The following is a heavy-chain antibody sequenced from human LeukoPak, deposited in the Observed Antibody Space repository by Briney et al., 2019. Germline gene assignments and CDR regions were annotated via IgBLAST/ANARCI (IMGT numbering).Heavy chain of an antibody. Sequence: GGSLRLPCTASGFTFGDYAMTWFRQAPGKGLEWVGFIRSKAYGGTTEYAASVKGRFTISRDDSKSIAYVQMNSLKTEDTAVYYCTRARTGTTSPSDYWGQGNLVTVSS. V-gene: IGHV3-49*03. CDR3: TRARTGTTSPSDY. D-gene: IGHD1-1*01. CDR2: IRSKAYGGTT. CDR1: GFTFGDYA. J-gene: IGHJ4*02.